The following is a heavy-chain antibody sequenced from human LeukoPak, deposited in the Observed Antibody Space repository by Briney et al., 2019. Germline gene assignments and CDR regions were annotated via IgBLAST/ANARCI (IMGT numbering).Heavy chain of an antibody. J-gene: IGHJ6*03. Sequence: PSETLSLTCAVYGGSFSGYYWSWIRQPPGKGLEWIGEINHSGSTNYNPSLKSRVTISVDTSKNQFSLKLSSVTAADTAVYYCARLFRPGDPYYYYYYYMDVWGKGTTVTVSS. V-gene: IGHV4-34*01. D-gene: IGHD4-17*01. CDR1: GGSFSGYY. CDR3: ARLFRPGDPYYYYYYYMDV. CDR2: INHSGST.